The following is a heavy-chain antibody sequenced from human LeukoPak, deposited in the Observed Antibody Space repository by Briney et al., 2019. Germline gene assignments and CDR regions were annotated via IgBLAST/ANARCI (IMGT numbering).Heavy chain of an antibody. CDR3: ARDIPAAVD. Sequence: GGSLRLSCAASGFSFSSYSMSWVRQAPGKGLEWVSFISRSSSDIYHADSVKGRFTISRDNAKNSLYLQMNSLRAEDTAVYYCARDIPAAVDWGQGTLVTVSS. V-gene: IGHV3-21*01. D-gene: IGHD2-2*01. J-gene: IGHJ4*02. CDR1: GFSFSSYS. CDR2: ISRSSSDI.